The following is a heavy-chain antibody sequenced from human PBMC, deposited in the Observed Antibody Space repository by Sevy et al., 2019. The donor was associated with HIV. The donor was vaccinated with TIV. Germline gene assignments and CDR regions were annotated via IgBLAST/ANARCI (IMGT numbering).Heavy chain of an antibody. V-gene: IGHV3-23*01. D-gene: IGHD3-3*01. CDR1: GFTFSRYA. Sequence: GGSLRLSCAASGFTFSRYAMNWVRQAPGKGLEWVSIIVGSGGSTYYADSVKGRFTVSRDNSKKTLYLQMNSLRADDTAVYYCAKDRPDIFGVAYNYYYGMDVWGQGTTVTVSS. CDR3: AKDRPDIFGVAYNYYYGMDV. J-gene: IGHJ6*02. CDR2: IVGSGGST.